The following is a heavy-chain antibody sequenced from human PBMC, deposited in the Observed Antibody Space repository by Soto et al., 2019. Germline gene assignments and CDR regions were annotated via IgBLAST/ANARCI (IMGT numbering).Heavy chain of an antibody. J-gene: IGHJ6*02. CDR3: ARDSGEPPIYYGMDV. Sequence: QVQLVESGGGVVQPGRSLRLSCAASGFTFSSYAMHWVRQAPGKGLEWVAVISYDGSNKYYADSVKGRFTISRDNSKNTLYLQMNSLRAEDTAVYYCARDSGEPPIYYGMDVWGQGTTVTVSS. CDR1: GFTFSSYA. D-gene: IGHD3-10*01. CDR2: ISYDGSNK. V-gene: IGHV3-30-3*01.